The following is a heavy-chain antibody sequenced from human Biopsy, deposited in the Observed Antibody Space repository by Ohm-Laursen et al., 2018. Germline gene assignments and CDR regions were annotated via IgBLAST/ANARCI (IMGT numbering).Heavy chain of an antibody. CDR1: DSTFDDYA. V-gene: IGHV3-9*01. CDR3: VKDIRRYFYGMDV. Sequence: SLRLSCTASDSTFDDYAMSWVRQRPGKGLEWVSGITWNSGHIAYADSVKGRFTISRDNAKNVLWLQMNSLRVDDTAMYYCVKDIRRYFYGMDVWGQGTTVTVS. D-gene: IGHD3-10*01. CDR2: ITWNSGHI. J-gene: IGHJ6*02.